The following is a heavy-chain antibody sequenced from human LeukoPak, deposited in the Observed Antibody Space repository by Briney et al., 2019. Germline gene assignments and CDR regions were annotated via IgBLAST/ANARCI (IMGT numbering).Heavy chain of an antibody. Sequence: SQTLSLTCTVSGGSISSGGYYWSWIRQHPGKCLEWIGYIYYSGSTYYNPSLKSRVTISVDTSKNQFSLKLSSVTAADTAVYYCARSHPDSSSWYGRGYFDYWGQRTQVTVSS. CDR2: IYYSGST. J-gene: IGHJ4*02. V-gene: IGHV4-31*03. D-gene: IGHD6-13*01. CDR1: GGSISSGGYY. CDR3: ARSHPDSSSWYGRGYFDY.